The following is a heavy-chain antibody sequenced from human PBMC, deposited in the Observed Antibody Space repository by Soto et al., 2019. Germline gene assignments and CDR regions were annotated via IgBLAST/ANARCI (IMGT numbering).Heavy chain of an antibody. CDR1: GFTVNNTA. CDR2: FSGRSKST. D-gene: IGHD2-21*02. CDR3: AKGIDCGADCHSYDTFDI. Sequence: GDSLKISCAASGFTVNNTAMTWVRQAPGKGLEWVSAFSGRSKSTYYATSVKGRFTISKDNSKNTLYLQMDSLRAEDTALYYCAKGIDCGADCHSYDTFDIWGQGTVVTVSS. J-gene: IGHJ3*02. V-gene: IGHV3-23*01.